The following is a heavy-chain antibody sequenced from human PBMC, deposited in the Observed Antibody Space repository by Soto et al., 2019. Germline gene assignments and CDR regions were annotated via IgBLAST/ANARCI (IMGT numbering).Heavy chain of an antibody. CDR1: GGTFSSYT. CDR3: ARDNYDILTGYYGTDY. CDR2: IIPIHGIA. V-gene: IGHV1-69*08. J-gene: IGHJ4*02. Sequence: QVQLVQSGAEVKKPGSSVKVSCKASGGTFSSYTISWVRQAPGQELEWMGRIIPIHGIANYAQKFQGRVTITADKSTSTAYMELSSLISEDTAVYYCARDNYDILTGYYGTDYCGQGTLVTVSS. D-gene: IGHD3-9*01.